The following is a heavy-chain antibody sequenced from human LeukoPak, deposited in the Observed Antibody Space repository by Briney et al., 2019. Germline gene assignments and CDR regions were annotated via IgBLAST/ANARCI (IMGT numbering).Heavy chain of an antibody. CDR1: GGSFSGYY. J-gene: IGHJ5*02. D-gene: IGHD4-17*01. CDR3: ASPYGDYGLASYNWFDP. V-gene: IGHV4-34*01. Sequence: PSETLSLTCAVYGGSFSGYYWSWIRQPPGKGLEWIGEINHSGSTNYNPSLKSRVTISVDTSKNQFSLKLSSVTAADTAVYYCASPYGDYGLASYNWFDPWGQGALVTVSS. CDR2: INHSGST.